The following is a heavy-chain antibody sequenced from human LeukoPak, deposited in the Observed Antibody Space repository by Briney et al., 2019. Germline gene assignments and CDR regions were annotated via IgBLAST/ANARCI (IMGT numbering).Heavy chain of an antibody. CDR1: GGTFSSYA. V-gene: IGHV1-18*01. J-gene: IGHJ6*03. CDR2: ISAYNGNT. Sequence: RASVKVSCKASGGTFSSYAISWVRQAPGQGLEWMGWISAYNGNTNYAQKLQGRVTMTTDTSTSTAYMELRSLRSDDTAVYYCARDRLSTMDVWGKGTTVTVSS. D-gene: IGHD2/OR15-2a*01. CDR3: ARDRLSTMDV.